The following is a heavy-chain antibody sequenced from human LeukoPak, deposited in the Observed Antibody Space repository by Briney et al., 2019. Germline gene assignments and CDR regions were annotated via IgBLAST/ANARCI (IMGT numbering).Heavy chain of an antibody. CDR3: ARGGGLDV. D-gene: IGHD3-16*01. CDR2: ISGTSSYI. CDR1: GFTFSNYG. J-gene: IGHJ6*02. V-gene: IGHV3-21*04. Sequence: GESLRLSCAASGFTFSNYGMNWVRKAPGKGLEWVSFISGTSSYIYYAESVKGRFTISRDNAESSLYLQMNSLRAEDTAVYFCARGGGLDVWGQGATVTVSS.